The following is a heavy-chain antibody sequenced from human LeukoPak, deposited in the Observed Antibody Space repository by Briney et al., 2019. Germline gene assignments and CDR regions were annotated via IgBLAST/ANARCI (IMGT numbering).Heavy chain of an antibody. D-gene: IGHD3-16*01. CDR1: GFTFSSYA. CDR3: AKDMIGAYDAFDI. J-gene: IGHJ3*02. Sequence: PGRSLRLSCAASGFTFSSYAMHWVRQAPGKGLEWVAVISYDGSNKYYADSVKGRFTISRDNSKNTLYLQMNSLRAEDTAVYYCAKDMIGAYDAFDIWGQGTMVTVPS. CDR2: ISYDGSNK. V-gene: IGHV3-30-3*01.